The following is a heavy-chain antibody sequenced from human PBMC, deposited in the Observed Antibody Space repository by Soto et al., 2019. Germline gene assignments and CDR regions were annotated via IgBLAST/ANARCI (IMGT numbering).Heavy chain of an antibody. Sequence: QGQLVQSGAEVKKPGASVKLSCKASGFTFSNYGLNWVRQAPGQGLEWMGWVSANNGHTNYAQNLQGRVSMTTDTSTIPAYRKRGGLTLADTAVYYGGRDLGSETEKLFSYSPARDVGGKGPTATVSS. CDR3: GRDLGSETEKLFSYSPARDV. V-gene: IGHV1-18*01. CDR1: GFTFSNYG. CDR2: VSANNGHT. D-gene: IGHD2-15*01. J-gene: IGHJ6*03.